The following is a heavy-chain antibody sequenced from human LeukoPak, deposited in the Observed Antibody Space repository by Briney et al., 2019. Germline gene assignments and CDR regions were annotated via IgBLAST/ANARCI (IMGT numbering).Heavy chain of an antibody. CDR3: ATPGPATVTTKGMDV. CDR2: INSDGSST. D-gene: IGHD4-17*01. Sequence: GGALSLSCAASGFTFSSYWMHWVRQAPGKGLVWVSRINSDGSSTSDADSVKGRFTISRDNAKNTLYLQMNSLRAEDTSVYYCATPGPATVTTKGMDVWGQGTTVTVSS. V-gene: IGHV3-74*01. CDR1: GFTFSSYW. J-gene: IGHJ6*02.